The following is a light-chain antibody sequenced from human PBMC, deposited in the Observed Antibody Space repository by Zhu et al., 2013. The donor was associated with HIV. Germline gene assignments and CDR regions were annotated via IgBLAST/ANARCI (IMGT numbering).Light chain of an antibody. Sequence: QSVLTQPPSVTAAPGQTVTISCAGSSSNIVQNYVSWYQQLPGTAPKLLIYDNVKRPAGIPDRFSGSKSATSATLSITGLQTGDEADYHCATWDGGLSAVVFGGGTKLTV. CDR3: ATWDGGLSAVV. CDR1: SSNIVQNY. J-gene: IGLJ3*02. CDR2: DNV. V-gene: IGLV1-51*01.